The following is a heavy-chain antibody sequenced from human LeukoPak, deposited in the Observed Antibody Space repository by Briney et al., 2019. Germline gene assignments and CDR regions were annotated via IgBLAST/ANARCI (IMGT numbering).Heavy chain of an antibody. D-gene: IGHD1-1*01. J-gene: IGHJ4*02. V-gene: IGHV3-23*01. CDR2: ISGSGDST. Sequence: PGGSLRLSCAASGSTFSAYAMTWVRQAPGKGLEWVSAISGSGDSTFYADSVKGRFTISRDNAKNSLYLQMDSLRAEDTAVYHCATDSPETAAFDYWGQGTLVTVSS. CDR3: ATDSPETAAFDY. CDR1: GSTFSAYA.